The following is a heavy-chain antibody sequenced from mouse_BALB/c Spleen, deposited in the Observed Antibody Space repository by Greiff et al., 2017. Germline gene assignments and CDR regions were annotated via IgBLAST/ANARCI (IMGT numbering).Heavy chain of an antibody. V-gene: IGHV2-9*02. CDR1: GFSLTSYG. Sequence: VKLMESGPGLVAPSQSLSITCTVSGFSLTSYGVHWVRQPPGKGLEWLGVIWAGGSTNYNSALMSRLSISKDNSKSQVFLKMNSLQTDDTAMYYCARDYGYCGPSFDYWGQGTTLTVSA. D-gene: IGHD2-2*01. J-gene: IGHJ2*01. CDR2: IWAGGST. CDR3: ARDYGYCGPSFDY.